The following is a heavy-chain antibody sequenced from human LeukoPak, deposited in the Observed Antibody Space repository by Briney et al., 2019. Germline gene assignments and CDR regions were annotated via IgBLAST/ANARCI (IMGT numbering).Heavy chain of an antibody. CDR1: GGSFSGYC. V-gene: IGHV4-34*01. CDR2: INHSGST. J-gene: IGHJ3*02. D-gene: IGHD5-24*01. Sequence: SETLSLTSAVYGGSFSGYCWSWIRQPPGKGLEWIGEINHSGSTNYNPSLKSRVTISVDTSKNQFSLKLSSVTAADTAVYYCARGGRDGYNFAFDIWGQGTMVTVSS. CDR3: ARGGRDGYNFAFDI.